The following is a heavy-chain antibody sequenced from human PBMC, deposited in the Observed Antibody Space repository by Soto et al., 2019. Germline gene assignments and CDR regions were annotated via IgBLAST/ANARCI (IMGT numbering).Heavy chain of an antibody. CDR2: IYYNGST. V-gene: IGHV4-61*08. Sequence: SQTMSLTRTVDGGSVGIRGACCNLILQTPGKGLECVAHIYYNGSTNDNHSLKSLVTISVDTSKNQFSLKMSSLTAAETVFYYCAGVYIVNYLGDFDFWGQGALVTVSS. D-gene: IGHD3-16*02. J-gene: IGHJ4*02. CDR1: GGSVGIRGAC. CDR3: AGVYIVNYLGDFDF.